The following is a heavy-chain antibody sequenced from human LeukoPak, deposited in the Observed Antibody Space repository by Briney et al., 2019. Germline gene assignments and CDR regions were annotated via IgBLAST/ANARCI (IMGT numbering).Heavy chain of an antibody. CDR2: IIPIFGTA. Sequence: SVKVSCKASGGTFSSYAISWVRQAPGQGLEWMGGIIPIFGTANYAQKFQGGATITADESTSTAYMELSSLRSEDTAVYYCARGDYYDSSGYYSNWGQGTLVTVSS. V-gene: IGHV1-69*13. J-gene: IGHJ4*02. CDR3: ARGDYYDSSGYYSN. D-gene: IGHD3-22*01. CDR1: GGTFSSYA.